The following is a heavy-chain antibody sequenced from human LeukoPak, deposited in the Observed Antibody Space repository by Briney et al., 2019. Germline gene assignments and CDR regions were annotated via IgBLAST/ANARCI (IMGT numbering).Heavy chain of an antibody. CDR2: IGTHNGKT. CDR1: GYTFTSYG. Sequence: ASVKVSCKASGYTFTSYGITWVRQAPGQGLEWMGWIGTHNGKTNYAQNLQGRVTMTTDTSTSTAYMELRSLRSDVTAVYYCARVDPGYYRVGYWGQGTLVTVSS. V-gene: IGHV1-18*01. J-gene: IGHJ4*02. D-gene: IGHD3-22*01. CDR3: ARVDPGYYRVGY.